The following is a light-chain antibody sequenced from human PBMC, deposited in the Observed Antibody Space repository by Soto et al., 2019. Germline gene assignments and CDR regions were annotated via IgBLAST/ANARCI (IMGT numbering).Light chain of an antibody. CDR2: RAS. V-gene: IGKV1-39*01. CDR1: QTISTS. Sequence: DIQMTQSPSSLSASVGDRVTISCRASQTISTSLNWYQQKPGTAPRLLIYRASSVKSGVPPRFSGSGSGRDFTLTISSLRREDIATYFCQQSYNSPPWTFGQGTKVEVK. CDR3: QQSYNSPPWT. J-gene: IGKJ1*01.